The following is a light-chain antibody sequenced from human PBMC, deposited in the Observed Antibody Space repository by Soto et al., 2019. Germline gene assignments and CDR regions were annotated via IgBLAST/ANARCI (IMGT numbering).Light chain of an antibody. CDR3: QQYVTSPCI. CDR2: GVS. CDR1: QSVSSSY. Sequence: EIVLTQSPGTLSLSPGERVTLSCRASQSVSSSYLAWYQQKPGQAPRLLIHGVSTRATGIPDRFSGSGSGTDFTLTISRLEPEDFAVYYCQQYVTSPCIFGQGTKLEIK. J-gene: IGKJ2*01. V-gene: IGKV3-20*01.